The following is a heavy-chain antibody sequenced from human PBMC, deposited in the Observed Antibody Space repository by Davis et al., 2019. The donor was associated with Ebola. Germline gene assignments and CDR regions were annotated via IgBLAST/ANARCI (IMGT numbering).Heavy chain of an antibody. V-gene: IGHV3-53*01. D-gene: IGHD3-10*01. Sequence: GGSLRLSCSAFGYTVGSDFMIWARQAPGKGLEWLSMIHSRSGIFYADSVRGRFTISADTSKNTLYLQMNSLGVDDTAVYYCATRGPWGQGTLVTVSS. CDR2: IHSRSGI. J-gene: IGHJ5*02. CDR1: GYTVGSDF. CDR3: ATRGP.